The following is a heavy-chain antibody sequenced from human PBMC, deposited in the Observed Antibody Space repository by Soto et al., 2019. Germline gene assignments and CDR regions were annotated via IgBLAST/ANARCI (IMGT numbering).Heavy chain of an antibody. D-gene: IGHD3-10*01. V-gene: IGHV3-23*01. CDR3: AKVRRFGELRSLY. Sequence: EVHLLESGGGLVQPGGSLRLSCAASGFTFSSYAMSWVRQAPGKGLEWVSAIGVSGDTTYYADSVKGRFTISRDNSKKTLYLKMGSLRAEESAVYYCAKVRRFGELRSLYWGQGTLVTVSS. CDR2: IGVSGDTT. CDR1: GFTFSSYA. J-gene: IGHJ4*02.